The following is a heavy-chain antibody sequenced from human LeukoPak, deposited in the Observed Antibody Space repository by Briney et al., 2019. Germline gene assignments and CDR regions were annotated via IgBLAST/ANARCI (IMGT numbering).Heavy chain of an antibody. J-gene: IGHJ6*02. CDR1: GGSISSYY. Sequence: SETLSLTCAVSGGSISSYYWSWIRQPPGKGLEWIGYVFYSGSTNFNPSLKSRVTISLDTSKNQFSLKLSSVTAADTAVYYCARGYSSSSDYYYGMDVWGQGTTVTVSS. D-gene: IGHD6-6*01. CDR2: VFYSGST. V-gene: IGHV4-59*01. CDR3: ARGYSSSSDYYYGMDV.